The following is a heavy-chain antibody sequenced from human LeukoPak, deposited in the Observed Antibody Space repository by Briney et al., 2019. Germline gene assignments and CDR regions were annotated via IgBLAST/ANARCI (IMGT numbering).Heavy chain of an antibody. CDR1: GFTFSGSA. J-gene: IGHJ4*02. Sequence: GGSLRLSCAASGFTFSGSAMHWVRQASGKGLEWVGRIRSKANSYATAYAASVIGRFTISRDDSKNTAYLQMNSLKTEDTAVYYCTRQADYMITFGGVIDYCGQGTLVTVSS. D-gene: IGHD3-16*02. CDR3: TRQADYMITFGGVIDY. CDR2: IRSKANSYAT. V-gene: IGHV3-73*01.